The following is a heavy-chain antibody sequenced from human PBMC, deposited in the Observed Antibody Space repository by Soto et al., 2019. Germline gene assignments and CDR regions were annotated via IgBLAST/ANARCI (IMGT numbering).Heavy chain of an antibody. J-gene: IGHJ6*02. D-gene: IGHD1-7*01. Sequence: SVKVSCKASGYTFTGYYMHWGRQAPVQGLEWMGWINPNSGGTNYAQKFQGRVTMTRDTSISTAYMELSRLRSDDTAVYYCARQLRWPSGPYGMDVWGQGTTVTVSS. V-gene: IGHV1-2*02. CDR1: GYTFTGYY. CDR2: INPNSGGT. CDR3: ARQLRWPSGPYGMDV.